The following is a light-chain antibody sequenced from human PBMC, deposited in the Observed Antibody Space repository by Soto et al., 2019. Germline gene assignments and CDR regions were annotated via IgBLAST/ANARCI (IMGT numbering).Light chain of an antibody. CDR1: QSVSSNY. Sequence: PGERTTLSCRASQSVSSNYLAWYQQKPGQAPRLLIYGASSRATGIPDRFSGSGSGTDFTLTISRLEPEDFAVYYCQQYGSSPWTFGQGTKVEIK. V-gene: IGKV3-20*01. CDR3: QQYGSSPWT. J-gene: IGKJ1*01. CDR2: GAS.